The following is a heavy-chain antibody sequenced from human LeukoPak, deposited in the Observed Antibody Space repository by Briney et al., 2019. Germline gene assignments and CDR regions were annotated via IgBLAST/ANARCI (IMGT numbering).Heavy chain of an antibody. CDR3: ARGPISNWSGLDL. J-gene: IGHJ4*02. Sequence: GGSLRLSCTASGFSFSGHWMHWARHLPGKGLVWVSRISLAGSTTSYADSVKGRFTVSRDNAKNTLYLQVNNLRAEDTAVYYCARGPISNWSGLDLWGQGTLLTVS. D-gene: IGHD3-3*02. CDR2: ISLAGSTT. V-gene: IGHV3-74*01. CDR1: GFSFSGHW.